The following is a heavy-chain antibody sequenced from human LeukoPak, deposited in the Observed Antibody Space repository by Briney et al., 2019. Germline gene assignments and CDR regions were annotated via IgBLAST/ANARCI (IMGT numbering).Heavy chain of an antibody. J-gene: IGHJ4*02. CDR3: ARDLPGDSGRYSLAAVFDY. CDR1: GFTFTYYA. Sequence: GGSLRLSCAASGFTFTYYAMHWVRQAPGKGLHWVAVVSNDGNIQDYTDSVKGRFIISRDDSKNTVYLQMNSLTVDDTAMYYCARDLPGDSGRYSLAAVFDYWGQGTLVTVSS. CDR2: VSNDGNIQ. V-gene: IGHV3-30-3*01. D-gene: IGHD1-26*01.